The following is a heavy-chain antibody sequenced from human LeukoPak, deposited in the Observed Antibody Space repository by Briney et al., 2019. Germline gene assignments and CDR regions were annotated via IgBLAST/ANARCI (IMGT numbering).Heavy chain of an antibody. Sequence: PGGSLRLSCAASGFPFSGYWMYWLRQAPGKGMVWVSRIKPDGSYTSYADFVKGRFTTSRDNAENTLYLQLSSLRAEDTAVYYCARDYSSVPEYWGQGTLVTVSS. CDR3: ARDYSSVPEY. V-gene: IGHV3-74*01. J-gene: IGHJ4*02. CDR2: IKPDGSYT. CDR1: GFPFSGYW. D-gene: IGHD6-19*01.